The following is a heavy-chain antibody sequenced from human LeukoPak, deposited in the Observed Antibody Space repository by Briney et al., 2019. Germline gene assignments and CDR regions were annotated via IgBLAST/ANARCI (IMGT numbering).Heavy chain of an antibody. D-gene: IGHD6-19*01. J-gene: IGHJ4*02. V-gene: IGHV4-39*02. CDR2: IFYRGNT. Sequence: SETLSLTCTVSGGSISSSSYYWGWIRQPPGKGLEWIGSIFYRGNTYYNPSLKSRVTISVDTSKNHFSLRLSSVTSADTAVYYCARRSSGGGLFDYWGQGTLVTVSS. CDR3: ARRSSGGGLFDY. CDR1: GGSISSSSYY.